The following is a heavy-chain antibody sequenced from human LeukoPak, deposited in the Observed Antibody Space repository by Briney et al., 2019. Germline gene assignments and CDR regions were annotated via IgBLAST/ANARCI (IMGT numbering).Heavy chain of an antibody. Sequence: GASVKVSCKASGYTFTSYYMHWVRQAPGQGLEWMGIINPSGGSTSYAQKFQGRVTMTRDTSTSTVYMELSSLRSEDTAVYYCATDRRVWGATRRGWFDPWGQGTLVTVSS. CDR3: ATDRRVWGATRRGWFDP. CDR2: INPSGGST. J-gene: IGHJ5*02. D-gene: IGHD1-26*01. CDR1: GYTFTSYY. V-gene: IGHV1-46*01.